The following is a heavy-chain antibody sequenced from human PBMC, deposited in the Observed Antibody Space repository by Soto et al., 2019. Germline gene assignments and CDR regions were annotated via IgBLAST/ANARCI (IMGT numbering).Heavy chain of an antibody. CDR2: INHSGST. Sequence: PSETLSLTCAVYGGSSRGYYWSWIRQPPGKGLEWIGEINHSGSTSYNPCLKSRVTISVDTSKNQFSLKLSSVTAADTAVYYCARAYSSSWRDSYWFDPWGQGTLVTVSS. J-gene: IGHJ5*02. D-gene: IGHD6-13*01. CDR1: GGSSRGYY. CDR3: ARAYSSSWRDSYWFDP. V-gene: IGHV4-34*01.